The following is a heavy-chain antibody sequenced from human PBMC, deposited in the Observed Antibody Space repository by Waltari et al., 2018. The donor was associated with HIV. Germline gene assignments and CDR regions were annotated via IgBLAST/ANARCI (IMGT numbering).Heavy chain of an antibody. V-gene: IGHV4-34*01. CDR3: ARRTTHWYFDL. Sequence: QVQLQQWGAGLLKPSETLSLTCAVYGGSFSGYYWSWIRQPPGKGLEWMGEINHSGSTNYNPSLKSRVTISVDTSKNQFSLKLSSVTAADTAVYYCARRTTHWYFDLWGRGTLVTVSS. D-gene: IGHD1-1*01. CDR1: GGSFSGYY. CDR2: INHSGST. J-gene: IGHJ2*01.